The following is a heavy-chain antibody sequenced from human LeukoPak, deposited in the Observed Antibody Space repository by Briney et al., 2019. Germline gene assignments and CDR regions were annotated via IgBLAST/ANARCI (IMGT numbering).Heavy chain of an antibody. CDR2: ISAGGDST. CDR1: VFAFNTFA. D-gene: IGHD5-12*01. CDR3: AKDQKAPLWLCDY. Sequence: GGSLRLSCAASVFAFNTFAMNWVRDAPGKGLEWVSLISAGGDSTYYTDSVEGRFTISRDNSKNTLYLQMSSLTAGDTAVYYCAKDQKAPLWLCDYWGQRTL. J-gene: IGHJ4*03. V-gene: IGHV3-23*01.